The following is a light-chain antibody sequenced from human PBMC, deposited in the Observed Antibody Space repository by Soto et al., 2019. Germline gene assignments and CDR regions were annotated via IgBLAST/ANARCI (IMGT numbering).Light chain of an antibody. CDR3: AAWDDRLNGYV. CDR1: SSNIGSNT. Sequence: QSVLTQSPSASGTPGQRVSISCSGSSSNIGSNTVNWYQQLPRTAPKLLIYSNNQRPSGVPDRFSGSKSGTSASLAISGLQSEDEADYYCAAWDDRLNGYVFGTGTKVTVL. V-gene: IGLV1-44*01. CDR2: SNN. J-gene: IGLJ1*01.